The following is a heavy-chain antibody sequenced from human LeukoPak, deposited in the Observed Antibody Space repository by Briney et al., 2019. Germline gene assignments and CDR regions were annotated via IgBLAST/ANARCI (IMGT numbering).Heavy chain of an antibody. CDR1: GFTFSTFA. J-gene: IGHJ4*02. CDR2: ISGSGDRT. V-gene: IGHV3-23*01. Sequence: GGSLRLSCAASGFTFSTFAVHWVRQAPGKGLQWVSAISGSGDRTYYADSVKGRFTVSRDNSKNTLYLQMNSLRAEDTAVYYCAKGGGWLYYFDYWGQGTLVTVSS. D-gene: IGHD6-19*01. CDR3: AKGGGWLYYFDY.